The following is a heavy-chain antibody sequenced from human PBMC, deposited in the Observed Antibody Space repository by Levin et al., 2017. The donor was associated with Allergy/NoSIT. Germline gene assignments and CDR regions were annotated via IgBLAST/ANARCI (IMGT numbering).Heavy chain of an antibody. J-gene: IGHJ4*02. CDR1: GFTVSSNY. CDR2: IYSGGST. D-gene: IGHD5-12*01. V-gene: IGHV3-66*01. Sequence: GGSLRLSCAASGFTVSSNYMSWVRQAPGKGLEWVSVIYSGGSTYYADSVKGRFTISRDNSKNTLYLQMNSLRAEDTAVYYCARVIGGYDFGLGFFDYWGQGTLVTVSS. CDR3: ARVIGGYDFGLGFFDY.